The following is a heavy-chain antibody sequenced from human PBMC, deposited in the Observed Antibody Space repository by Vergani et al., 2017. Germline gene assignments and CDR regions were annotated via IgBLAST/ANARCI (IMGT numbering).Heavy chain of an antibody. CDR2: LYSTGST. D-gene: IGHD3-16*01. CDR1: GDSISSGVYY. CDR3: ARMGGYDESDAFRIGYFES. V-gene: IGHV4-31*03. J-gene: IGHJ4*02. Sequence: QVQLQESGPGLVKPSQTLSLTCSVSGDSISSGVYYWNWIRQHPGKGLEWIGYLYSTGSTHHNPSLRRRMNMSVDTSKKQFSLKLNSVTAADTAMYYCARMGGYDESDAFRIGYFESWGPGILVTVSS.